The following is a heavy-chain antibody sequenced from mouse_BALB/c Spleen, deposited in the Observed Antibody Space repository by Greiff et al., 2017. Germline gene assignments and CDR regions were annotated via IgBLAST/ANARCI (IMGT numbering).Heavy chain of an antibody. D-gene: IGHD1-1*01. CDR2: ISCYNGAT. J-gene: IGHJ3*01. CDR3: ASTDYSRSFFAY. CDR1: GYSFTGYY. Sequence: LVKTGASVKISCKASGYSFTGYYMHWVKQSHGKSLEWIGYISCYNGATSYNQKFKGKATFTVDTSSSTAYMQFNSLTSEDSAVYYCASTDYSRSFFAYWGQGTLVTVSA. V-gene: IGHV1S34*01.